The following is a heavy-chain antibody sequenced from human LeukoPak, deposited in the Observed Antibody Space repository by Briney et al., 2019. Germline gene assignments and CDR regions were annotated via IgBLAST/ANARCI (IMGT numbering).Heavy chain of an antibody. CDR1: GGSISSYY. V-gene: IGHV4-59*01. D-gene: IGHD1-26*01. CDR2: ISYSGST. CDR3: SGSYLYYYYYYMNV. Sequence: TSETLSLTCTVSGGSISSYYWSWIRQPPGRGLEWIGYISYSGSTNYNPSLKSRVTISVDTSKNQFSLKLTSVTAADTAVYYCSGSYLYYYYYYMNVWGKGTTVTISS. J-gene: IGHJ6*03.